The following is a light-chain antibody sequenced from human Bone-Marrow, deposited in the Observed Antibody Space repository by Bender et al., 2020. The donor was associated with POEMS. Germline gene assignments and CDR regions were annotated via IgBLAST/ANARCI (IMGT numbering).Light chain of an antibody. V-gene: IGLV2-23*02. Sequence: QSALTQPASVSGSPGQSITISCTGTRNDVGAFNYVSWYRQHPGEAPKVIIYEVTHRPSGVSNLFSGSKSGNTASLTISGLQAEDEAHYYCCSYAGSDTMVFGGGTKLTVL. CDR1: RNDVGAFNY. CDR2: EVT. CDR3: CSYAGSDTMV. J-gene: IGLJ2*01.